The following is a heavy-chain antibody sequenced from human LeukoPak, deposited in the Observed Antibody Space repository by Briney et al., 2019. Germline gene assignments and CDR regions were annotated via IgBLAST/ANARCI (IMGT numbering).Heavy chain of an antibody. CDR2: ISAYNGNT. V-gene: IGHV1-18*01. CDR3: ARGDGGWYPIEFDP. J-gene: IGHJ5*02. D-gene: IGHD6-19*01. CDR1: GGTFSSYA. Sequence: GSSVKVSCKASGGTFSSYAISWVRQAPGQGLEWMGWISAYNGNTNYAQKVQGRVTMTTDTSTSTAYMELRSLRSDDTAVYYCARGDGGWYPIEFDPWGQGTLVTVSS.